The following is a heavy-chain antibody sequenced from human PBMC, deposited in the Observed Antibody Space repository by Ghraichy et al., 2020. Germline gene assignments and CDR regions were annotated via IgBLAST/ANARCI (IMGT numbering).Heavy chain of an antibody. Sequence: GGSLRLSCSASGFTFSAYAMHWVRQAPGKGLEYVSVISSNGGSTYYADSVKGRFTVSRDNSKNTLYLQMSTLRAEDTAVDYCVKDPYCSGGSCYGYFQHWGQGTLVTVSS. V-gene: IGHV3-64D*06. CDR2: ISSNGGST. CDR1: GFTFSAYA. CDR3: VKDPYCSGGSCYGYFQH. J-gene: IGHJ1*01. D-gene: IGHD2-15*01.